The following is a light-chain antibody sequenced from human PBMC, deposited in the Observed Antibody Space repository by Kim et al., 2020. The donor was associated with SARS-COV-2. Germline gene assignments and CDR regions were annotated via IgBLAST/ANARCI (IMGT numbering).Light chain of an antibody. Sequence: QRVTISCSGSSSNMGSNYVYWYQKLPGTAPKLLIYRNNQRPSGVPDRFSGAKSGTSASLAISGLRSEDEADYYCAAWDDSLSGAWVFGGGTKVT. CDR1: SSNMGSNY. CDR2: RNN. J-gene: IGLJ3*02. CDR3: AAWDDSLSGAWV. V-gene: IGLV1-47*01.